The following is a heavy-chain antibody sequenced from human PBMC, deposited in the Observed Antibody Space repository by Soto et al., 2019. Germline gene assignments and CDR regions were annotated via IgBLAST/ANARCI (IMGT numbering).Heavy chain of an antibody. Sequence: GASVKASCKASGYTFTSYGISWVRQAPGQGLEWMGWISAYNGNTNYAQKLQGRVTMTTDTSTSTAYMELRSLRSDDTAVYYCARDDCSGGSCYSERAFDIWGQGTMVTVSS. CDR3: ARDDCSGGSCYSERAFDI. J-gene: IGHJ3*02. CDR1: GYTFTSYG. V-gene: IGHV1-18*01. CDR2: ISAYNGNT. D-gene: IGHD2-15*01.